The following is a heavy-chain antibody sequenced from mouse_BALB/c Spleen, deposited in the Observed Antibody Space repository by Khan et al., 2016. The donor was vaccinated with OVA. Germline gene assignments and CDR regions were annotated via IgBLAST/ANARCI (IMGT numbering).Heavy chain of an antibody. CDR3: VRGGFAY. V-gene: IGHV5-15*02. CDR1: GFTFIDYG. J-gene: IGHJ3*01. CDR2: ISSVAYSI. Sequence: EVELVESGGGLVQPGGSRKLSCAASGFTFIDYGMAWVRQTPGKGPEWIAFISSVAYSIYYADTVTGRFTISRENARKTLYLEMSSLRSDDPAMYYCVRGGFAYWGQGTLVTVSA.